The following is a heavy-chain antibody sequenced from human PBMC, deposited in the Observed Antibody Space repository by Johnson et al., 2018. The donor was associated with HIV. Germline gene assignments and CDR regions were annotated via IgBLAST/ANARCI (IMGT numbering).Heavy chain of an antibody. J-gene: IGHJ3*02. V-gene: IGHV3-30*04. CDR3: AREGPSERAGFDI. CDR1: GFTLIRYT. Sequence: QVQLVESGGGVVQPGRSLRLSCAASGFTLIRYTLHWVRQAPGKGLEWVTVVSYDGTNKYYADSVKGRFTISRDNAKNSLYLQMNSLRAEDTAVYYCAREGPSERAGFDIWGQGTMVTVSS. CDR2: VSYDGTNK.